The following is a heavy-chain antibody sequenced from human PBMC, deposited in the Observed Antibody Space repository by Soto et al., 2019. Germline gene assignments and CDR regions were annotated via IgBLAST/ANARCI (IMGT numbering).Heavy chain of an antibody. J-gene: IGHJ4*02. CDR3: VKDHGSSGWGHYYFDY. Sequence: EVQLLESGGGLVQPGGSLRLSCAASGFTFSSYGMSWVRQRPGTGLEWVSAISGTGGNTYHADSVRGRFTVSRDNTKNALYLQMNSLRADDTAVYYCVKDHGSSGWGHYYFDYWGQGTLVTVSS. CDR1: GFTFSSYG. V-gene: IGHV3-23*01. D-gene: IGHD6-19*01. CDR2: ISGTGGNT.